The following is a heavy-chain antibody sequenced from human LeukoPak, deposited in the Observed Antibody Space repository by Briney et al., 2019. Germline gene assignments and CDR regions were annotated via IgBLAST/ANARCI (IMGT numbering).Heavy chain of an antibody. CDR3: ARWGYCSSTSCYALNDAFDI. CDR1: GYSISSGYY. D-gene: IGHD2-2*01. Sequence: PAETLSPTCAVSGYSISSGYYWGWIRQPPGQGLEWIGSVYHSGSTYYSPSLKSRVTISVDTSKNQFSLKLSSVTAADTAMYYCARWGYCSSTSCYALNDAFDIWGQGTMVTVSS. CDR2: VYHSGST. V-gene: IGHV4-38-2*01. J-gene: IGHJ3*02.